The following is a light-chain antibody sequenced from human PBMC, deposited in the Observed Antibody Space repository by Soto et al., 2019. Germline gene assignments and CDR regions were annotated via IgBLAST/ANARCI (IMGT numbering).Light chain of an antibody. CDR1: QSVNSN. Sequence: EIVMMQSPATLSVSPGERVTLSCRASQSVNSNLAWYQQKPGQAPRLLIYGAANRATGIPASFSGSGSGTEFTLTISSLQSEDFAVYYCQQYNYWPRTFGQGTKVDIK. V-gene: IGKV3-15*01. J-gene: IGKJ1*01. CDR2: GAA. CDR3: QQYNYWPRT.